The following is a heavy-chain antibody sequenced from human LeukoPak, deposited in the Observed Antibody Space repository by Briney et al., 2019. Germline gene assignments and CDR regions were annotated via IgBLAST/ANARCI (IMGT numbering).Heavy chain of an antibody. J-gene: IGHJ4*02. D-gene: IGHD3-10*01. Sequence: GGSLRLSCAASSFTVSSYAMSWVRQAPGKGLEWVSAISGSGGSTYYADSVKGRFTISRDNSKNTLYLQMNSLRAEDTAVYYCANSYYYGSGSYSPDYWGQGTLVTVSS. CDR2: ISGSGGST. CDR3: ANSYYYGSGSYSPDY. V-gene: IGHV3-23*01. CDR1: SFTVSSYA.